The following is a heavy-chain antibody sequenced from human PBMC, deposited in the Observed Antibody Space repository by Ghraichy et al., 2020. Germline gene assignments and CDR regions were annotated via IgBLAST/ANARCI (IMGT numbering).Heavy chain of an antibody. CDR2: IYYSGST. V-gene: IGHV4-31*03. D-gene: IGHD2-2*01. Sequence: SETLSLTCTVSGGSISSGGYYWSWIRQHPGKGLEWIGYIYYSGSTYYNPSLKSRVTISVDTSKNQFSLKLSSVTAADTAVYYCARDRGRIEYCSSTSCFYYGIDVGGQGSSATVSS. CDR3: ARDRGRIEYCSSTSCFYYGIDV. J-gene: IGHJ6*02. CDR1: GGSISSGGYY.